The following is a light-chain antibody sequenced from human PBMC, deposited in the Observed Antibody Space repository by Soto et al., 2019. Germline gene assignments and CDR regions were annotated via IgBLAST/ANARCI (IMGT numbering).Light chain of an antibody. J-gene: IGKJ1*01. CDR2: GAS. V-gene: IGKV3-15*01. CDR3: QQYGSSGT. Sequence: EIVMTQSPATLSVFPGERATLSCGASQSVRSYLAWYQQKPGQAPRLLIHGASTRAPGIPARFSGSGSGTDFTLTISRLEPEDFAVYYCQQYGSSGTFGQGTKVDIK. CDR1: QSVRSY.